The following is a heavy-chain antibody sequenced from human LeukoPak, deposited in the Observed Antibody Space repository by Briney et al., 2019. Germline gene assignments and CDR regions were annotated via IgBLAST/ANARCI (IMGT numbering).Heavy chain of an antibody. CDR2: MNTNSGNT. CDR3: ARGDSSSSGFDY. J-gene: IGHJ4*02. V-gene: IGHV1-8*01. Sequence: ASVKVSCKASGYTFTSYDINWVRQATGQGLEWMGWMNTNSGNTGYAQKFQGRVTMTRNTSISTAYMELSSLRSEDTAVYYCARGDSSSSGFDYWGQGTLVTVSS. D-gene: IGHD6-6*01. CDR1: GYTFTSYD.